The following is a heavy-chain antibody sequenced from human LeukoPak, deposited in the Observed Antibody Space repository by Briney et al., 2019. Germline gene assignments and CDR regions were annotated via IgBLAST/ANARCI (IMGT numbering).Heavy chain of an antibody. Sequence: ASVKVSCKASGYTFTSYGISWVRQAPGQGLEWMGWISAYNGNTNYAQKLQGRVTMTTDTSTSTAYMELRSLRSDDTAVYYYARAGQYSGSGYPYYYGMDVWGKGTTVTVSS. CDR3: ARAGQYSGSGYPYYYGMDV. CDR2: ISAYNGNT. V-gene: IGHV1-18*04. J-gene: IGHJ6*04. D-gene: IGHD1-26*01. CDR1: GYTFTSYG.